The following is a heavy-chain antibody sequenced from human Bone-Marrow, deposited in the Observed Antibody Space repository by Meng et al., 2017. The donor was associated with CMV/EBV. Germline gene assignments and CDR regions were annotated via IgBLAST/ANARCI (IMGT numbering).Heavy chain of an antibody. CDR1: AFTVSSKY. CDR3: ARHTSDYYYYGIDL. CDR2: LYSGGNT. J-gene: IGHJ6*02. V-gene: IGHV3-66*02. D-gene: IGHD2-2*01. Sequence: GESLKISCSASAFTVSSKYMSWVRQAPGKGLEWLSILYSGGNTYYADSVKGRFTISRDNSKNTLYLQMNILRPEDTAVYYCARHTSDYYYYGIDLWGQGNTVTVSS.